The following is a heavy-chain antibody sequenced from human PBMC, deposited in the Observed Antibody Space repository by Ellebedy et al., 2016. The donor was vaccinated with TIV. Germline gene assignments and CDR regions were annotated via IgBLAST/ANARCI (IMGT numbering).Heavy chain of an antibody. CDR3: ARGDAHDYTVIDS. V-gene: IGHV1-2*02. J-gene: IGHJ5*01. Sequence: ASVKVSCXASGYTLTDHYLHWVRQAPRQGLEWMGWINPHSGDTNYAQEFQGRVSMTRDTSISTADLELSRLRSDDTAVYYCARGDAHDYTVIDSWGQGTLVTVSS. D-gene: IGHD4/OR15-4a*01. CDR2: INPHSGDT. CDR1: GYTLTDHY.